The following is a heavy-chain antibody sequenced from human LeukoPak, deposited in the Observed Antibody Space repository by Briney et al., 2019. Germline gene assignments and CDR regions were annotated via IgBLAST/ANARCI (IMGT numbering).Heavy chain of an antibody. V-gene: IGHV3-21*01. J-gene: IGHJ5*02. CDR3: AREELGAAGTFSWFGP. D-gene: IGHD6-13*01. CDR1: GFTFSSYS. CDR2: ISSSSSYI. Sequence: PGGSLRLSCAASGFTFSSYSMNWVRQAPGKGLEWVSSISSSSSYIYYADSVKGRFTISRDNAKNSLYLQMNSLRAEDTAGYYCAREELGAAGTFSWFGPWGQGTLVTVSS.